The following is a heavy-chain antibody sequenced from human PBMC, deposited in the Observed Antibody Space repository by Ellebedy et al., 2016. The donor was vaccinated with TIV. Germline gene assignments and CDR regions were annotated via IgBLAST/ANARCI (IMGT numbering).Heavy chain of an antibody. D-gene: IGHD5-24*01. CDR3: AKESRDGNNYFFDY. CDR1: GFTFSRYG. J-gene: IGHJ4*02. Sequence: GGSLRLXCAASGFTFSRYGMHWVRQAPGKGLEWVAVISYDGSSKDYADSAKGRFSIPRDNSQNKLLLQMNSLRAEDTAVYYCAKESRDGNNYFFDYWGQGTLVTVSS. V-gene: IGHV3-30*18. CDR2: ISYDGSSK.